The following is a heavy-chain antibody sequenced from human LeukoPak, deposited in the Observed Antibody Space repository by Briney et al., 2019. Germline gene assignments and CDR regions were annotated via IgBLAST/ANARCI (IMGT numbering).Heavy chain of an antibody. Sequence: ASLKLSCKASGYTFTGYYMDWVREGPGQGLGWIGWINPNSGGTNYAQKFQGRVAMTRDTSISTAYMELSRLRSDDTAVYYCAPGSDSGYYRVGTYFDYWGQGTLVTVSS. CDR3: APGSDSGYYRVGTYFDY. V-gene: IGHV1-2*02. CDR2: INPNSGGT. CDR1: GYTFTGYY. J-gene: IGHJ4*02. D-gene: IGHD5-12*01.